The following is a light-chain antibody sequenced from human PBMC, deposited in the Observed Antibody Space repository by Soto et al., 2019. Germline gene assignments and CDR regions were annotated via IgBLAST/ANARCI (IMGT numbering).Light chain of an antibody. Sequence: QTVVTQEPSFSVSPGGTVTLTCGLISGSVSTNYYPSWYQQTPGQAPRTLIYNTNIRSSGVPDRFSGSILGNKAALTITGAQADDESDYYCVLYLGSGIYWVFGGGTKLTVL. CDR1: SGSVSTNYY. CDR2: NTN. CDR3: VLYLGSGIYWV. J-gene: IGLJ3*02. V-gene: IGLV8-61*01.